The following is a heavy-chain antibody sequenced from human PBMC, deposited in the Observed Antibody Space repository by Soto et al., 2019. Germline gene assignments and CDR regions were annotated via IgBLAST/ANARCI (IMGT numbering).Heavy chain of an antibody. J-gene: IGHJ5*02. CDR1: GYSISSGYY. D-gene: IGHD2-2*01. CDR3: ARGHIVVVPTVGWLGP. V-gene: IGHV4-38-2*01. Sequence: SETLSLTCAVSGYSISSGYYWGWVRQPPGKGLEWLGSMFHSGKTYYNPSLKSRLTISVDTSKNQFSLKLNSVNAADKAVYYPARGHIVVVPTVGWLGPWGKGTMIIVSS. CDR2: MFHSGKT.